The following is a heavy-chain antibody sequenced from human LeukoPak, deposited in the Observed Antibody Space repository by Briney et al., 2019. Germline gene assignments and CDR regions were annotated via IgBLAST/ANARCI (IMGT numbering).Heavy chain of an antibody. CDR2: INAGNGNT. J-gene: IGHJ4*02. D-gene: IGHD6-13*01. CDR1: GYTFTSYS. CDR3: AREHSTGWSDLDY. Sequence: GASVKVSCKASGYTFTSYSLHWVRQAPGQRLEWMGWINAGNGNTKYSQNFQGRVTFTRDTSAITAYVELSSLRSEDTAVYYCAREHSTGWSDLDYWGQGTLVTVSS. V-gene: IGHV1-3*01.